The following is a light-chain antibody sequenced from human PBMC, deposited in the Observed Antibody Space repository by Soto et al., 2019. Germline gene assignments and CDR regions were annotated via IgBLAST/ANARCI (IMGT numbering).Light chain of an antibody. CDR3: HQYNNLWT. V-gene: IGKV3-15*01. Sequence: EIVMTQSPATLSVSPGERVTLSCRASQSVSSRLAWYQQKPGQSPRLLIYGASTRATGIPARFSGSGSGTDFTLTISLLQYEDFGVYYCHQYNNLWTFGQGTKVEIK. CDR2: GAS. CDR1: QSVSSR. J-gene: IGKJ1*01.